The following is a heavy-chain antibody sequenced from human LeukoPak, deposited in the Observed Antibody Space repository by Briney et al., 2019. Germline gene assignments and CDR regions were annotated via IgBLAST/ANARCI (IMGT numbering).Heavy chain of an antibody. CDR3: AVENPNVDIIPWGD. CDR1: GFTFSSYA. Sequence: GGSLRLSCAASGFTFSSYAMSWVRQAPGKGLEWVANIKQDGSEKYYVDSVKGRFTISRDNAKNSLYLQMNSLRAEDTAVYYCAVENPNVDIIPWGDWGQGTLATVSS. V-gene: IGHV3-7*01. CDR2: IKQDGSEK. J-gene: IGHJ4*02. D-gene: IGHD5-12*01.